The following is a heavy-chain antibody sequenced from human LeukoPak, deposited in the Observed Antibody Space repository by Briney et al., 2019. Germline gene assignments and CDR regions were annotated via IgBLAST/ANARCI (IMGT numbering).Heavy chain of an antibody. J-gene: IGHJ4*02. D-gene: IGHD4-23*01. CDR1: GFTFSSHG. CDR3: TKGAVGTPNDY. Sequence: PGGSLRLSRAASGFTFSSHGMSWVRQAPGKGLERVSAITGSGVFTYYADSVKGRFTISRDTSKNTLYLQMNSLRVEDTAVYYCTKGAVGTPNDYWGQGTLVTVSS. V-gene: IGHV3-23*01. CDR2: ITGSGVFT.